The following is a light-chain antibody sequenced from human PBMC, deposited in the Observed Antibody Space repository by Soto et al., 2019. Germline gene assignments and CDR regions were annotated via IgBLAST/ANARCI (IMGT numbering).Light chain of an antibody. J-gene: IGKJ1*01. CDR3: QQYHIYSGT. CDR2: DAS. Sequence: DIHMTQSPSTLSASVGDRFTTTFLVSQTISSWLAWYQQKLGRAPRLLIYDASTLESGGPSRFSGSGSGAEFTLTISSLQPDDFATYYCQQYHIYSGTFGQGTKVDIK. V-gene: IGKV1-5*01. CDR1: QTISSW.